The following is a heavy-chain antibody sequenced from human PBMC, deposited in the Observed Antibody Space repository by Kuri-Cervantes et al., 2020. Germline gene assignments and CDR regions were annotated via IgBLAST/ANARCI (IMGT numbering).Heavy chain of an antibody. CDR2: IWSDGSKK. D-gene: IGHD6-6*01. V-gene: IGHV3-30*02. CDR1: AFTFSNYG. CDR3: AKVGSSSSGPYYYYYYGMDV. J-gene: IGHJ6*02. Sequence: GESLKISCAASAFTFSNYGMHWVRQAPGKGLEWVAVIWSDGSKKFYADSLKGRFSVSRDNSKNTLYLQMNSLRAEDTAVYYCAKVGSSSSGPYYYYYYGMDVWGQGTTVTVSS.